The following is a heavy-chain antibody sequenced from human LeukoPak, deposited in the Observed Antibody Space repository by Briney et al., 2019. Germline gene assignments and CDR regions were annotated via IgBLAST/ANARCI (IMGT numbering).Heavy chain of an antibody. CDR2: IYYSGST. J-gene: IGHJ3*02. V-gene: IGHV4-59*01. Sequence: GSLRLSCAASGFTFSTYRMNWVRQAPGKGLEWIGYIYYSGSTNYNPSLKSRVTISVDTSKNQFSLKLSSVTAADTAVYYCARGSPLAARRVFGAFDIWGQGTMVTVSS. CDR3: ARGSPLAARRVFGAFDI. D-gene: IGHD6-6*01. CDR1: GFTFSTYR.